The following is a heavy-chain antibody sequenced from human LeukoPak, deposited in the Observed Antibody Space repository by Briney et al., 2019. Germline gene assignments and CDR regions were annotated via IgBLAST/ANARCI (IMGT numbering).Heavy chain of an antibody. J-gene: IGHJ4*02. V-gene: IGHV3-7*01. Sequence: GGSLRLSCAASGFTFSSYWMSWVRQAPGKGLEWVANIKQDGSEKYYVDSVKGRFTISRDNAKNSLYLQMNSLRAEDTAVYYCAREKVTIFGVVIIYYFGYWGQGTLVTVSS. CDR3: AREKVTIFGVVIIYYFGY. CDR1: GFTFSSYW. CDR2: IKQDGSEK. D-gene: IGHD3-3*01.